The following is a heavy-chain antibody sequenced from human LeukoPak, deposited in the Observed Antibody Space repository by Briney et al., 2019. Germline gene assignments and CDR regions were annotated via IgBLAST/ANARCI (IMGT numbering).Heavy chain of an antibody. CDR1: GGSISSSSYY. CDR2: IYYSGST. CDR3: ARVDWGSHWYFDL. Sequence: PSETLSLTCTVSGGSISSSSYYCGWIRQPPGKGLEWIGSIYYSGSTYYNPSLKSRVTIPVDTSKNQFSLKLSSVTAADTAVYYCARVDWGSHWYFDLWGRGTLVTVSS. V-gene: IGHV4-39*01. D-gene: IGHD7-27*01. J-gene: IGHJ2*01.